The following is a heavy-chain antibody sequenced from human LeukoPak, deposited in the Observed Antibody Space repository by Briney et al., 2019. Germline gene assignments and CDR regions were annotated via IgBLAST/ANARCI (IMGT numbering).Heavy chain of an antibody. D-gene: IGHD3-10*01. CDR2: IVGSGDST. J-gene: IGHJ4*02. V-gene: IGHV3-23*01. CDR1: GFRFRSHA. Sequence: QPGGSLRLSCVASGFRFRSHAMSWVRQAPGKGLEWVSGIVGSGDSTYYADSVKGRFTISRDNSKNTLYPQLNSLTVEDTAVYYCARVRSSGSPLDYWGQGTLVTVSS. CDR3: ARVRSSGSPLDY.